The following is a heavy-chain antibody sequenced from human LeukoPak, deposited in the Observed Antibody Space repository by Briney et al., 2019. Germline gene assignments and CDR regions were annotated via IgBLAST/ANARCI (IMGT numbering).Heavy chain of an antibody. J-gene: IGHJ4*02. CDR3: ARVPAAGTVFDY. CDR2: IYHSGST. CDR1: GGSLSSGGYY. D-gene: IGHD6-13*01. Sequence: PSQTLSLTCTVSGGSLSSGGYYWSWIRQHPGKGLEWIGCIYHSGSTFYNPSLKSRLTISVDASKNQFSLKLSSVTAADTAVYYCARVPAAGTVFDYWGQGTLVTVSS. V-gene: IGHV4-31*03.